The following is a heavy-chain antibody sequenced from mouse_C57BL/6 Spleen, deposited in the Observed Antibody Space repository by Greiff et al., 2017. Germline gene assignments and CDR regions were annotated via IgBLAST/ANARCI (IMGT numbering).Heavy chain of an antibody. Sequence: EVKLMESEGGLVQPGSSMKLSCTASGFTFSDYYMAWVRQVPEKGLEWVANINYDGSSTYYLDSLKSRFIISRDNAKNILYLQMSSLKSEDTATYYCARVGYGSRNWYFDVWGTGTTVTVSS. J-gene: IGHJ1*03. D-gene: IGHD1-1*01. CDR3: ARVGYGSRNWYFDV. V-gene: IGHV5-16*01. CDR2: INYDGSST. CDR1: GFTFSDYY.